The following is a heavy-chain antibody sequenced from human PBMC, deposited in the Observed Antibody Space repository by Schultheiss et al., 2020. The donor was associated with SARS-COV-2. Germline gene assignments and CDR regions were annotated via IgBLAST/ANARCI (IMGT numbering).Heavy chain of an antibody. D-gene: IGHD5-12*01. Sequence: SGPTLVKPTQTLTLTCTFSGFSLSTSGVGVGWIRQPPGKALEWLARIDWDDDKYYSTYLKTRLTISKDTSKNQVVLTMTNMDPVDTATYYCARHEIVATIEDFDYWGQGTLVTVSS. CDR1: GFSLSTSGVG. V-gene: IGHV2-70*11. CDR3: ARHEIVATIEDFDY. CDR2: IDWDDDK. J-gene: IGHJ4*02.